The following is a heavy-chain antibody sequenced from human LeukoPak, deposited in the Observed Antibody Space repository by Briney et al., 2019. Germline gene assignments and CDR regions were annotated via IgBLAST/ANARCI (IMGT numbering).Heavy chain of an antibody. V-gene: IGHV4-61*02. CDR3: ARADYGDYFDY. CDR2: IYTSGST. J-gene: IGHJ4*02. D-gene: IGHD4-17*01. CDR1: GGSISSGSYY. Sequence: SQTLSLTCTVSGGSISSGSYYWSWIRQPAGKGLEWIGRIYTSGSTNYNPSLKSRVTISVDTSKNQFSLKLSSVTAADTAVYYCARADYGDYFDYWGQGTLVTVSS.